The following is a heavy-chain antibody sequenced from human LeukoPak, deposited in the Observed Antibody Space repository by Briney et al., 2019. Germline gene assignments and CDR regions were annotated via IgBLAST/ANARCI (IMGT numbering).Heavy chain of an antibody. CDR2: INYDGSDT. J-gene: IGHJ6*02. CDR3: AKGSVAADYYYYYGMDV. D-gene: IGHD6-19*01. Sequence: GGSLRLSCAASGFTFKLYWMHWVRQVPGKGPVWVARINYDGSDTVYADSVKGRFTISRDNSKNTLYLQMNSLRAEDTAVYYCAKGSVAADYYYYYGMDVWGQGTTVTVSS. V-gene: IGHV3-74*01. CDR1: GFTFKLYW.